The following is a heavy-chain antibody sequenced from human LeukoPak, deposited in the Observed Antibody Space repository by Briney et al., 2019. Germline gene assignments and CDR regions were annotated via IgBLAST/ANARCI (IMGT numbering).Heavy chain of an antibody. V-gene: IGHV3-30*18. J-gene: IGHJ4*02. CDR3: AKDQGGYCTNGVCFTLDY. D-gene: IGHD2-8*01. CDR1: GFTFSSYG. CDR2: ISYDGSNK. Sequence: GGSLRLSCAASGFTFSSYGMHWVRQAPGKGLEWVAVISYDGSNKYYADSVKGRFTISRDNSKNTLYLQMNSLRAEDTAVYYCAKDQGGYCTNGVCFTLDYWGLGTLVTVSS.